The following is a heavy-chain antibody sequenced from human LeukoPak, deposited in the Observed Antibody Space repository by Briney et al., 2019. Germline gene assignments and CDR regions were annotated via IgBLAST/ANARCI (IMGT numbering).Heavy chain of an antibody. Sequence: ASVKVSCKASGYTFTSYGISWVRQAPGQGLEWMGWISAYNGNTNYAQKLQGRVTMTTDTSTSTAYMELRSLRSDDTAAYYCARDLVYVSGSRRKDYFDYWGQGTLVTVSS. V-gene: IGHV1-18*01. D-gene: IGHD5/OR15-5a*01. J-gene: IGHJ4*02. CDR2: ISAYNGNT. CDR1: GYTFTSYG. CDR3: ARDLVYVSGSRRKDYFDY.